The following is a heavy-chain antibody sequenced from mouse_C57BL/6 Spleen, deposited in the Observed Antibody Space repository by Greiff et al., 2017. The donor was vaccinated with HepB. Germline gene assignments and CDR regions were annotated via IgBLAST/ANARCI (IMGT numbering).Heavy chain of an antibody. J-gene: IGHJ1*03. CDR3: ARDVGKRPLSYWYFDV. V-gene: IGHV1-72*01. D-gene: IGHD1-2*01. CDR2: IDPNSGGT. CDR1: GYTFTSYW. Sequence: QVQLKQPGAELVKPGASVKLSCKASGYTFTSYWMHWVKQRPGRGLEWIGRIDPNSGGTKYNEKFKSKATLTVDKPSSTAYMQLSSLTSEDYAVYYCARDVGKRPLSYWYFDVWGTGTTVTVSS.